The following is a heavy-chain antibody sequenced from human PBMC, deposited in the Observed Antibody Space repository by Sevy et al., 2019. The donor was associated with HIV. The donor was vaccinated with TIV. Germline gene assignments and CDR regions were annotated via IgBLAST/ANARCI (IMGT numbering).Heavy chain of an antibody. J-gene: IGHJ6*02. D-gene: IGHD2-2*02. CDR1: GYTFTSYD. CDR2: MNPNSGNT. V-gene: IGHV1-8*01. CDR3: ARGRYCSSTSCYTHYYYGMDV. Sequence: ASVKVSCKASGYTFTSYDINWVRQATGQGLEWMGWMNPNSGNTGYVQKFQGRVTMTRNTSISTAYMELSSLRSEDTAVYYCARGRYCSSTSCYTHYYYGMDVWGLGTTVTVSS.